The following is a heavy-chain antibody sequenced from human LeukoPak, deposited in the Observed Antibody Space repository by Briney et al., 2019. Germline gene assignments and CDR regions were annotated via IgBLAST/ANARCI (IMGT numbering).Heavy chain of an antibody. V-gene: IGHV3-48*03. CDR2: ISNSGDST. Sequence: GGCLRLSRAASGFTLSSYEMNWVGQAPGKRVEWVSYISNSGDSTYYADSVRGRLTISSDNAENSLYLQMNSLGAENTADYYCVRLGGATGQYFHHWGQGTRVTVSS. CDR3: VRLGGATGQYFHH. D-gene: IGHD1-26*01. CDR1: GFTLSSYE. J-gene: IGHJ1*01.